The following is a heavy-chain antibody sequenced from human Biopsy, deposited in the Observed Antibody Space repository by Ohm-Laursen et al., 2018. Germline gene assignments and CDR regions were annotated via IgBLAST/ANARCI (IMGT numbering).Heavy chain of an antibody. CDR2: IYYSVMT. J-gene: IGHJ6*02. V-gene: IGHV4-59*02. Sequence: SETLSLTCTVSGDSVTKYYWSWIRQPPGKGLEWIGHIYYSVMTNYSPSLQSRVPISVDTSRNQVSLTLSSVTAADTAVYYCARDSGILNYGNFKYYHYYGMDVWGQGTKVTVSS. D-gene: IGHD4-11*01. CDR3: ARDSGILNYGNFKYYHYYGMDV. CDR1: GDSVTKYY.